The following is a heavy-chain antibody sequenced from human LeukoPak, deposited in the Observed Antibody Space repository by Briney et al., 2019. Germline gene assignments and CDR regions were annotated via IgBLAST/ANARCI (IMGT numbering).Heavy chain of an antibody. CDR3: AKGGDSYGSSYFDY. Sequence: GGSLRLSCAAPGFTFSSYAMSWVRQAPGKGLEWVSAISGSGGSTYYADSVKGRFTISRDNSKNTLYLQMNSLRAEDTAVYYCAKGGDSYGSSYFDYWGQGTLVTVSS. CDR1: GFTFSSYA. CDR2: ISGSGGST. J-gene: IGHJ4*02. D-gene: IGHD5-18*01. V-gene: IGHV3-23*01.